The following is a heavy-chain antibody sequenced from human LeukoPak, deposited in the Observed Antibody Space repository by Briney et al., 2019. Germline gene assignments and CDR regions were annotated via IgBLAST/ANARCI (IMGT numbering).Heavy chain of an antibody. V-gene: IGHV4-34*01. CDR2: INHSEST. J-gene: IGHJ5*02. Sequence: SETLSLTCAVYGGSFSGYYWSWLRQPPGKGLEWIGEINHSESTNYNPPLKSRVAISVDTSKNQFSLKLSSVTAADTAVYYCASWSYQVGYCSSTSCYTGNWFDPWGQGTLVTVSS. CDR1: GGSFSGYY. D-gene: IGHD2-2*02. CDR3: ASWSYQVGYCSSTSCYTGNWFDP.